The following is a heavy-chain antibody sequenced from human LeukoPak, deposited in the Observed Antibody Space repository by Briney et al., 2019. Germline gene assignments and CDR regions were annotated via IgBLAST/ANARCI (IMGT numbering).Heavy chain of an antibody. CDR3: ARPETQYSSGLDGFDI. Sequence: GGSLRLSCAASGFTFNTNWMHWVRQAPGKGLVWVSRINSDGSRTTYADSVKGRFTISRDNAKNTLYLQMNSLRTEDTAVYYCARPETQYSSGLDGFDIWGQGTMVTVSS. CDR2: INSDGSRT. J-gene: IGHJ3*02. CDR1: GFTFNTNW. V-gene: IGHV3-74*01. D-gene: IGHD6-19*01.